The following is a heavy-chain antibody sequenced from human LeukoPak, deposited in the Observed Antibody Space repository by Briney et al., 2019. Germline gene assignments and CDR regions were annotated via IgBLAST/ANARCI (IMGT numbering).Heavy chain of an antibody. V-gene: IGHV4-34*01. CDR1: GGSFSGYY. CDR3: ARGQRDSSGYYPNNWFDP. D-gene: IGHD3-22*01. J-gene: IGHJ5*02. Sequence: SETLSLTCAVYGGSFSGYYWSWIRQPPGKGLEWIGEINHRGSTNYNPSLKSRVTISVDTSKNQFSLKLSSVTAADTAVYYCARGQRDSSGYYPNNWFDPWGQGTLVTVSS. CDR2: INHRGST.